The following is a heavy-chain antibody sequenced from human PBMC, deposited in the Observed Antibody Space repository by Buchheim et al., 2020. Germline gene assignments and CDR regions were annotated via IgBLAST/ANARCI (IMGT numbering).Heavy chain of an antibody. CDR3: ARDSTGRPLDY. CDR2: MTGGSDII. CDR1: GFTFSTYA. D-gene: IGHD3-10*01. J-gene: IGHJ4*02. Sequence: EVEMVESGGSLVQPGGSLRLSCVASGFTFSTYAMNWVRQVPGKGLEWLSYMTGGSDIIFYADSVKGRFTTSRDNAKNSLFLQMNSLGADDTAVYYCARDSTGRPLDYWGQGTL. V-gene: IGHV3-48*01.